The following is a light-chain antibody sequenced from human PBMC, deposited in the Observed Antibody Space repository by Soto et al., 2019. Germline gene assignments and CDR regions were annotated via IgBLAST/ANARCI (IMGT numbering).Light chain of an antibody. Sequence: EIVMTQSPATLSVSPGERATLSCRASESVSRNLAWYQQKPGQAPRLLIYGASIRDTDIPVRFSGSGSGTDFTLSISSLQSEDCAVYYCQQYNNWPPWTFGQGTKVEVK. J-gene: IGKJ1*01. CDR3: QQYNNWPPWT. CDR1: ESVSRN. V-gene: IGKV3-15*01. CDR2: GAS.